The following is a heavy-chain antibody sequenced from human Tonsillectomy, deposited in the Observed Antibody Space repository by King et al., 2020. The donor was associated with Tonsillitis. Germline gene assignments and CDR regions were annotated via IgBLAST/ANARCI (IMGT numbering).Heavy chain of an antibody. CDR2: INHSGST. CDR3: ARDPNSPGVAEQFDY. J-gene: IGHJ4*02. CDR1: GGSFSDYY. V-gene: IGHV4-34*01. Sequence: VQLQQWGAGLLKPSETLSLICVVYGGSFSDYYWSWIRQSPGKGLEWIWEINHSGSTNYNPSLKSRVTISIDTSKNQFSLKLSSVTAADTAVYYCARDPNSPGVAEQFDYWGQGTLVTVSS. D-gene: IGHD6-13*01.